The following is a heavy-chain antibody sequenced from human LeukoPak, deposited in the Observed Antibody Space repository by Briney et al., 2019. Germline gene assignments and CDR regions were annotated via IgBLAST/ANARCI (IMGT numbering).Heavy chain of an antibody. D-gene: IGHD6-6*01. J-gene: IGHJ3*02. CDR1: GYTFTIYA. CDR3: ARVPTGKQLVMGAFDI. V-gene: IGHV1-3*01. CDR2: INAGNGNT. Sequence: ASVNVSCKASGYTFTIYAMHWVRQAPGQRLEWMGWINAGNGNTKYSQKFQGRVTITRDTSASTAYMELSSLRSEDTAVYYCARVPTGKQLVMGAFDIWGQGTMVTVSS.